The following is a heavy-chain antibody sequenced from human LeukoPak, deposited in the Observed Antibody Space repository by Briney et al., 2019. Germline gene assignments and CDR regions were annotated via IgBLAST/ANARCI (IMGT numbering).Heavy chain of an antibody. CDR2: ISYDGSNK. CDR1: GFTFSSYA. V-gene: IGHV3-30*04. D-gene: IGHD6-19*01. J-gene: IGHJ5*02. Sequence: GGSLRLSCAASGFTFSSYAMHWVRQAPGKGLEWVAVISYDGSNKYYADSVKGRFTISRDNSKNTLYLQMNSLRAEDTAVYYCARGGGYSSGWSNNPNWFDPWGQGTLVTVSS. CDR3: ARGGGYSSGWSNNPNWFDP.